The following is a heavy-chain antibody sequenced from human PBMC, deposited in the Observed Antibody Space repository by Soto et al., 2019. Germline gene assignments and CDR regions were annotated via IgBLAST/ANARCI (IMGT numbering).Heavy chain of an antibody. V-gene: IGHV7-4-1*01. CDR2: INTNTGNP. Sequence: ASVKVSCKASGYTFTSYAMNWVRQAPGQGLEWMGWINTNTGNPTYAQGFTGRFVFSLDTSVSTAYLQICSLKAEDTAVYYCARDRSWNSLYYYYGMDVWGQGTTVTVSS. J-gene: IGHJ6*02. CDR3: ARDRSWNSLYYYYGMDV. CDR1: GYTFTSYA. D-gene: IGHD1-7*01.